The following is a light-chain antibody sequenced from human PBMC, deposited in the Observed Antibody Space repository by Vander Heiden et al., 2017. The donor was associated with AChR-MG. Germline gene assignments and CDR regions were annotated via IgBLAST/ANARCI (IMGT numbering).Light chain of an antibody. CDR1: QSVSSD. CDR3: QQRSNWPPYT. Sequence: EIVLTQSPATLSLSPGERATLSCRASQSVSSDLAWSQQKPGQAPRLLIYDASNRATGIPARFSGSGSGTDFTLTISSLEPEDFAVYYCQQRSNWPPYTFGQGTKLEIK. V-gene: IGKV3-11*01. J-gene: IGKJ2*01. CDR2: DAS.